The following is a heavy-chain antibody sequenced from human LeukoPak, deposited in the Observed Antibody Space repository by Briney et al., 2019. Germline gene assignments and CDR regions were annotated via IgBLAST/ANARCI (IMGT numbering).Heavy chain of an antibody. D-gene: IGHD3-10*01. J-gene: IGHJ4*02. CDR1: GYRFTNYW. Sequence: GESLRISCKGSGYRFTNYWIGWVRQMPGKGLEWMGIIYPEDSDTRYSPSFQGQVTTSADRSISTAYLQWGSLKASDTAMYYCARGRGGDYWGQGTLVTVSS. CDR2: IYPEDSDT. V-gene: IGHV5-51*01. CDR3: ARGRGGDY.